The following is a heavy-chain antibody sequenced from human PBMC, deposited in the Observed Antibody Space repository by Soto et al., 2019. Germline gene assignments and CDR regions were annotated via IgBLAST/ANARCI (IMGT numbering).Heavy chain of an antibody. CDR2: INALNGNT. V-gene: IGHV1-18*01. CDR3: ARFITPTGSLDY. Sequence: GASVKVSCKASGYTFTSYGISWVRQAPGQGLEWMGWINALNGNTNYAQRFHGRVTMTTDTSTSTGYMELRSLRSDDTAVYYCARFITPTGSLDYWGQGTLVTVSS. J-gene: IGHJ4*02. CDR1: GYTFTSYG. D-gene: IGHD6-13*01.